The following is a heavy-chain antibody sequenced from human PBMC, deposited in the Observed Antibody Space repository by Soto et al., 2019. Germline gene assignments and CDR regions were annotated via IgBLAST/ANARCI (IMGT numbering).Heavy chain of an antibody. D-gene: IGHD3-10*01. V-gene: IGHV4-59*08. Sequence: ETLSLTCTVSGGSISSYYWNWIRQPPGKGLEWIGYIYYSGSTNYNPSLKSRVTISVDTSKNQFSLKLSSVTAADTAVYYCAGPRFGGSGRLGYMDVWGKGTTVTVSS. CDR3: AGPRFGGSGRLGYMDV. J-gene: IGHJ6*03. CDR2: IYYSGST. CDR1: GGSISSYY.